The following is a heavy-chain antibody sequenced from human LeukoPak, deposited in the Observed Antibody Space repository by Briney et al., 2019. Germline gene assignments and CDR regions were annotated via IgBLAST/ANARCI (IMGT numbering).Heavy chain of an antibody. CDR2: INLSGSST. D-gene: IGHD1-26*01. CDR1: GFTFSNCA. CDR3: AKDVWRYSGSYYDFDY. Sequence: GGSLRLSCAASGFTFSNCAMSWVRQAPGKGLEWVSGINLSGSSTYYADSVKGRFTISRDNSKNTLYLQINSLRAEDTAVYYCAKDVWRYSGSYYDFDYWGQGTLVTVSS. J-gene: IGHJ4*02. V-gene: IGHV3-23*01.